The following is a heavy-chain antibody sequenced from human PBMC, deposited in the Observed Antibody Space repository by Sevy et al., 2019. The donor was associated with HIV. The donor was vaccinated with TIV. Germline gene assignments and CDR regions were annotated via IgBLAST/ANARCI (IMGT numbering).Heavy chain of an antibody. CDR1: GFTFSSYS. CDR3: ARWDADRRWYFDY. V-gene: IGHV3-21*01. J-gene: IGHJ4*02. CDR2: ISDTVSYI. D-gene: IGHD1-26*01. Sequence: GGSLRLSCAASGFTFSSYSMNWVRQAPGKGLEWVSSISDTVSYIYHAESVKGRFTISRDNTKNTLYLQMNSLRADDTAVYYCARWDADRRWYFDYWGQGTLVTVSS.